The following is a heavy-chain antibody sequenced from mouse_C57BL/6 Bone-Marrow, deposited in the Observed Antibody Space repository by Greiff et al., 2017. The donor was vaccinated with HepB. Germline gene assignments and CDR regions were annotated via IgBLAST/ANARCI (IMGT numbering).Heavy chain of an antibody. D-gene: IGHD1-1*01. Sequence: VHLVESGPELVKPGASVKISCKASGYAFSSYWMNWVKQRPGKGLEWIGQIYPGDGDTNYNGKFKGKATLTADKSSSTAYMQLSSLTSEDSAVYFCARGLLRGPGFAYWGQGTLVTVSA. CDR3: ARGLLRGPGFAY. J-gene: IGHJ3*01. V-gene: IGHV1-80*01. CDR2: IYPGDGDT. CDR1: GYAFSSYW.